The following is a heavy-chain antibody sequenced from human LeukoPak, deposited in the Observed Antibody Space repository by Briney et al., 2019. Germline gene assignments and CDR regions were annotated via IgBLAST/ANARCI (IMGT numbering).Heavy chain of an antibody. CDR2: ISGSGDST. Sequence: GGSLRLSCAASGFSFSSYAIHWVRQAPGKGLEWVSAISGSGDSTYYPDAVKGRFTISRDNSKNTVYLQMNSLRAEDTAMYYCARRHDHNGRDYWGQGTLVTVSS. CDR3: ARRHDHNGRDY. V-gene: IGHV3-23*01. CDR1: GFSFSSYA. D-gene: IGHD5-24*01. J-gene: IGHJ4*02.